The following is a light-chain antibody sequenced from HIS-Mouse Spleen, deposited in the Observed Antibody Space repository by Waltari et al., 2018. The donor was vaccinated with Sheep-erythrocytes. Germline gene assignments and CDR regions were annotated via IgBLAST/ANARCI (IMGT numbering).Light chain of an antibody. Sequence: QSALTQPASVSGSPGQSITISCTGTSSDVGSYNLVSWYQQHPGKAPKIMIYEGSKRPSGVSNRFSGSKSGNTASLTSSGLQAEDEADYYCCSYAGSSTPWVFGGGTKLTVL. CDR2: EGS. V-gene: IGLV2-23*01. CDR3: CSYAGSSTPWV. CDR1: SSDVGSYNL. J-gene: IGLJ3*02.